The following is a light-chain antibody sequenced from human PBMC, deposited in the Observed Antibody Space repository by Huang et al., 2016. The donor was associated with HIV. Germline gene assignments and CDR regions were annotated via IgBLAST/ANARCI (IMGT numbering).Light chain of an antibody. CDR2: LGS. CDR1: QSLLHSDGYNY. V-gene: IGKV2-28*01. CDR3: MQALQTPRT. Sequence: DIVMTQSPLSLPVTPGEPASISCRSSQSLLHSDGYNYLDWYLQKPGQSPQLLIYLGSNRASGVPDRFSGSGSGTDFTLNISRVEADDVGVYYCMQALQTPRTFGQGTNLEIK. J-gene: IGKJ2*02.